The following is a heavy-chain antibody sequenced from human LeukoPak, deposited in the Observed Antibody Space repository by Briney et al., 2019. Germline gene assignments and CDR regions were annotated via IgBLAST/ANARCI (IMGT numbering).Heavy chain of an antibody. V-gene: IGHV3-23*01. CDR2: ISGSGGST. D-gene: IGHD6-13*01. CDR3: AKDEAPYSSSWYQPQFYYYYNYMDV. CDR1: GFTFSSYA. Sequence: GGSLRLSCAASGFTFSSYAMSWVRQAPGKGLEWVSAISGSGGSTYYADSVKGRFTISRDNSKDTLYLQMNSLRAEDTAVYYCAKDEAPYSSSWYQPQFYYYYNYMDVWGKGTTVTVSS. J-gene: IGHJ6*03.